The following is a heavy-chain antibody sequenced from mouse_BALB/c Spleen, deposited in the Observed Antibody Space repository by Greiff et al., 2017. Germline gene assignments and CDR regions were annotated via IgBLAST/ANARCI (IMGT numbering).Heavy chain of an antibody. CDR1: GYTFTSYW. Sequence: VQLQESGAELAKPGASVKMSCKASGYTFTSYWMHWVKQRPGQGLEWIGYINPSTGYTEYNQKFKDKATLTADKSSSTAYMQLSSLTSEDSAVYYCARWDGAWFAYWGQGTLVTVSA. J-gene: IGHJ3*01. CDR3: ARWDGAWFAY. CDR2: INPSTGYT. D-gene: IGHD4-1*01. V-gene: IGHV1-7*01.